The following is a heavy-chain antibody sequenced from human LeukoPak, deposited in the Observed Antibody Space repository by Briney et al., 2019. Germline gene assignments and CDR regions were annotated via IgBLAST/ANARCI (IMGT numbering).Heavy chain of an antibody. Sequence: ASVKVSCTASGYTFTSYYIHWVRQAPGQGLEWMGIINPAGGSTTYAQKFQGSRLTLTRDTSTRTVYMELSSLRSEDTAVYYCTGDHCTSINCYEYNYYGMDVWGQGTTVTVSS. CDR3: TGDHCTSINCYEYNYYGMDV. V-gene: IGHV1-46*01. J-gene: IGHJ6*02. CDR2: INPAGGST. CDR1: GYTFTSYY. D-gene: IGHD2-2*01.